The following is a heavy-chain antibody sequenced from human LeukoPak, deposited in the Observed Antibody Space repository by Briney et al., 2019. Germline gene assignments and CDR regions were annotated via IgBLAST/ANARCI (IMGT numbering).Heavy chain of an antibody. CDR2: ISSSSSYI. J-gene: IGHJ3*02. CDR3: ASGGSYGAFDI. Sequence: GGSLRLSCAASGFTFSSYSMNWVRQAPGKGLEWVSSISSSSSYIYYADSVKGRFTISRDNAKISLYLQMNSLRAEDTAVYYCASGGSYGAFDIWGQGTMVTVSS. V-gene: IGHV3-21*01. CDR1: GFTFSSYS. D-gene: IGHD1-26*01.